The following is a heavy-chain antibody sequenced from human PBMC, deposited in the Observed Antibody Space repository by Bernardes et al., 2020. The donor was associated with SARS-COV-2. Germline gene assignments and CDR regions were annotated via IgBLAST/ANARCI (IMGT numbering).Heavy chain of an antibody. J-gene: IGHJ3*02. CDR2: MNPNSGNT. V-gene: IGHV1-8*01. D-gene: IGHD4-17*01. CDR1: GYTFTSYD. Sequence: ASVTVSCKASGYTFTSYDIDWVRQATGQGLEWMGWMNPNSGNTGYAQKFQGRVTMTRNTSISTAYMELSSLRSEDTAVYYCARADYGGTHDAFDIWGQGTKVTVYS. CDR3: ARADYGGTHDAFDI.